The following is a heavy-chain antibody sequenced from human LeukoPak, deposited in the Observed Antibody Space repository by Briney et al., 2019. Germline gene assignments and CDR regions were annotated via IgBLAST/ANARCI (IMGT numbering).Heavy chain of an antibody. D-gene: IGHD6-19*01. V-gene: IGHV3-48*03. CDR1: GFTFSSYE. CDR3: ATEEYSSGWYPDSYYYMDV. J-gene: IGHJ6*03. Sequence: GGSLRLSCAASGFTFSSYEINWVRQAPGKWLEWVSYISGSGSTIYYADSVKGRFTISRDNAKNSLYLQMNSLRAADTAVYYCATEEYSSGWYPDSYYYMDVWGKGTTVTVSS. CDR2: ISGSGSTI.